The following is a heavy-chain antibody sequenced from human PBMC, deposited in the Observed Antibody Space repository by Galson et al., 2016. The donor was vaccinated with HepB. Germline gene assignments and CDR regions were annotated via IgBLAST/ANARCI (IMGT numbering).Heavy chain of an antibody. D-gene: IGHD3-3*01. V-gene: IGHV3-53*01. CDR3: VRSPPGSGYFLRYYFEY. CDR2: IYSRGNT. J-gene: IGHJ4*02. CDR1: GFSVSSNY. Sequence: SLRLSCAASGFSVSSNYLSWVRQVPGKGLEWVSVIYSRGNTYYADSVKGRFTLSRDSSKNTLYLQMDSLRAEDTAMYYCVRSPPGSGYFLRYYFEYWGQGTPVTVSS.